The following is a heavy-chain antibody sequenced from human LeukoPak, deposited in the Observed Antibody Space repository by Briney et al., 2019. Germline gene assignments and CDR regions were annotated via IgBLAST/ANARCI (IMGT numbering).Heavy chain of an antibody. D-gene: IGHD3-22*01. CDR2: ISYDGSNK. Sequence: PGGSLRLSCAASGFTFSSYGMHWVRQAPGKGLEWVAVISYDGSNKYYADSVKGRFTISRDNSKNTLYLQMNSLRAEDTAVYYCATPGYYDRAGAFDTWGQGTMVTVSS. J-gene: IGHJ3*02. CDR3: ATPGYYDRAGAFDT. V-gene: IGHV3-30*03. CDR1: GFTFSSYG.